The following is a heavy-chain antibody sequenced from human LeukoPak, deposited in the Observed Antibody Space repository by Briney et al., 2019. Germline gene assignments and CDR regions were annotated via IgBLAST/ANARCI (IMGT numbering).Heavy chain of an antibody. CDR1: GFTFSSYG. Sequence: GGSLRLSCAASGFTFSSYGMHWVRQAPGKGLEWVAVISYDGSNKYYADSVKGRFTISRDNSKNTLYLQVNSLRAGDTAVYYCAKDSELAVAGPLGSCFDCWGQGTLVTVSS. J-gene: IGHJ4*02. CDR3: AKDSELAVAGPLGSCFDC. CDR2: ISYDGSNK. V-gene: IGHV3-30*18. D-gene: IGHD6-19*01.